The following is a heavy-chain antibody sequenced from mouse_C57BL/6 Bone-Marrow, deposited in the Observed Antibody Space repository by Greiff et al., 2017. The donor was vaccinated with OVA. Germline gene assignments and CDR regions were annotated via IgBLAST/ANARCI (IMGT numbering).Heavy chain of an antibody. Sequence: DVHLVESGGGLVKPGGSLKLSCAASGFTFSDYGMHWVRQAPEKGLEWVAYISSGSSTIYYADTVKGRFTISRDNAKNTLFLQMTSLRSEDTAMYYCARPDWAWFAYGGQGTRVTVSA. D-gene: IGHD4-1*01. J-gene: IGHJ3*01. CDR3: ARPDWAWFAY. V-gene: IGHV5-17*01. CDR2: ISSGSSTI. CDR1: GFTFSDYG.